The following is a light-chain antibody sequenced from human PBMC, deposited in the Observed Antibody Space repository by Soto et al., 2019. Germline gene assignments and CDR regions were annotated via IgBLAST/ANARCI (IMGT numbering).Light chain of an antibody. CDR1: ESVSRH. CDR2: DAS. CDR3: QQRSNGPPFL. Sequence: EIVLTQSPATLSLSPGDRATLSCRASESVSRHLVWYQHKPGQPPRLLIYDASTRAAGIPARFSGSGSGTDFTLTISSLEPEDFAVYYCQQRSNGPPFLFGQGTKLEIK. J-gene: IGKJ2*01. V-gene: IGKV3-11*01.